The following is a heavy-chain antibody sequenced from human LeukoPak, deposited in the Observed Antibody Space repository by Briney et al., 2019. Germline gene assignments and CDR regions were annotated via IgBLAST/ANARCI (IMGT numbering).Heavy chain of an antibody. D-gene: IGHD3-10*01. J-gene: IGHJ6*03. CDR1: GFTFRNYG. V-gene: IGHV3-30*02. Sequence: GGPLRLSCAASGFTFRNYGMHWVRQATGKGLEGVSFIWSDGNNKFYADSVKGRFTISRDNSKNMLYLQMDSLRPEDTAVFYCAKDPGSSVPGFYMDVWGKGATVTVSS. CDR2: IWSDGNNK. CDR3: AKDPGSSVPGFYMDV.